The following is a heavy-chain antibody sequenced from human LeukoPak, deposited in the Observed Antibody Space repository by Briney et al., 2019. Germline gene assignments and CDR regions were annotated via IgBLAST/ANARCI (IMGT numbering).Heavy chain of an antibody. V-gene: IGHV3-30*18. CDR1: GFTFDSFG. J-gene: IGHJ4*02. CDR2: IPYDGGYT. CDR3: AKDHADIVVLPGAHIDY. Sequence: GGSLRLSCAASGFTFDSFGMHWVRQAPGKGLEWPAVIPYDGGYTYYADSVKGRVTISRDNSKNTVYLQLNSLRADDTAVYFCAKDHADIVVLPGAHIDYWGQGTLVTVSS. D-gene: IGHD2-2*01.